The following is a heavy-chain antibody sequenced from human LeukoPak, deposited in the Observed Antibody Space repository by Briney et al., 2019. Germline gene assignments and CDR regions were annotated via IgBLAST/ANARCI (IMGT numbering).Heavy chain of an antibody. D-gene: IGHD3-22*01. CDR1: NYSITSGYF. CDR3: ARDGVFHDSDGYSFDY. V-gene: IGHV4-38-2*02. J-gene: IGHJ4*02. Sequence: SETLSLTCAVSNYSITSGYFWGWIRQPPGRGLEWIASIYHSGTTYYNPSLRNRVTLFVDTSKNQFSLKLTSLTAADTAVYYCARDGVFHDSDGYSFDYWGQGTLVTVSS. CDR2: IYHSGTT.